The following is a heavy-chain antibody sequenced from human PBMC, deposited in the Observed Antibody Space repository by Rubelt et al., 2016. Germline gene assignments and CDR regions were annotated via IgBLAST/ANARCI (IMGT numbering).Heavy chain of an antibody. V-gene: IGHV3-23*01. J-gene: IGHJ6*02. Sequence: VQLQQWGAGLLKPSETLSLTCAVYGGSFRGYYWSWIRQPPGKGLEWVSAISGSGGSTYYADSVKGRFTISRDNSKNTLYLQMNSLRAEEPAVYYCANQKELRYFDYGMDVWGQGTTVTVSS. CDR3: ANQKELRYFDYGMDV. CDR2: ISGSGGST. D-gene: IGHD3-9*01. CDR1: GGSFRGYY.